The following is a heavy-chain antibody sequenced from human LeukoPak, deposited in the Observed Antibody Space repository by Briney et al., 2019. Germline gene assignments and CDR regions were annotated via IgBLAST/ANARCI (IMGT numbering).Heavy chain of an antibody. CDR2: ITSKNDGGTT. J-gene: IGHJ4*02. Sequence: GGSLRLSCAASGFTFTNAWMTWVRQAPGKGLEWVGHITSKNDGGTTDYAAPVTGRFTISRDNAKNSLYLQMNSLRAEDTAVYYCVRVYGAYANALDYWGQGTLVAVSS. CDR3: VRVYGAYANALDY. CDR1: GFTFTNAW. V-gene: IGHV3-15*01. D-gene: IGHD4/OR15-4a*01.